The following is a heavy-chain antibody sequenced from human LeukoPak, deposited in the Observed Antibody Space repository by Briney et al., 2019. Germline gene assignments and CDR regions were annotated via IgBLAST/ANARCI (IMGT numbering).Heavy chain of an antibody. CDR1: GDTFTSYD. CDR2: MNPNSGNT. Sequence: GASVKVSCKASGDTFTSYDINWVRQATGQGLEWMGWMNPNSGNTGYAQKFQGRVTITRNTSISTAYMELSSLRSEDTAVYYCARGGDFWSGYSYYYYYMDVWGKGTTVTVSS. J-gene: IGHJ6*03. V-gene: IGHV1-8*03. D-gene: IGHD3-3*01. CDR3: ARGGDFWSGYSYYYYYMDV.